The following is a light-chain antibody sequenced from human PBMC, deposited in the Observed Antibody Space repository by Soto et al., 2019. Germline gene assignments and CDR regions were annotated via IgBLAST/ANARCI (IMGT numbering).Light chain of an antibody. J-gene: IGLJ2*01. Sequence: QSVLTQPPSASGSPGQSVTISCTGSSSDVGGYKYVSWYQQHPGKVPKLMIYEVTKRPSGVPDRFSGSKSGNTAYLTVSGLQAEDEAYYYCGSYAGSNNVVFGGGTKVTVL. CDR2: EVT. V-gene: IGLV2-8*01. CDR1: SSDVGGYKY. CDR3: GSYAGSNNVV.